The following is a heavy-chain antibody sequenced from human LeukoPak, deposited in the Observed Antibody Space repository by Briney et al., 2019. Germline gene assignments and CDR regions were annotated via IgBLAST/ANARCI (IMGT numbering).Heavy chain of an antibody. CDR1: GFTFSSSW. V-gene: IGHV3-7*01. Sequence: GGSLRLSCAASGFTFSSSWMTWVRQAPGKGLEWVANIKEDGSEKYYVDSVKGRFTISRDNAKNSLYLQMNSLRAEDTAVYYCARPGPGTSYGMDVWGQGTTVTVSS. CDR2: IKEDGSEK. D-gene: IGHD3-10*01. J-gene: IGHJ6*02. CDR3: ARPGPGTSYGMDV.